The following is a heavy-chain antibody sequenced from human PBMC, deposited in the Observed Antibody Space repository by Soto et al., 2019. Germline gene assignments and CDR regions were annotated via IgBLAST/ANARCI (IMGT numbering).Heavy chain of an antibody. CDR1: GGSISSYY. D-gene: IGHD3-10*01. CDR3: ARHLYGSGERFDP. Sequence: SETLSLTCTVSGGSISSYYWSWIRQPPGKGLEWIGYIYYSGSTKYNPSLKSRVTISVDTSKNRFSLKLSSVPAAATAVYYCARHLYGSGERFDPWGQGTLVTVSS. V-gene: IGHV4-59*08. CDR2: IYYSGST. J-gene: IGHJ5*02.